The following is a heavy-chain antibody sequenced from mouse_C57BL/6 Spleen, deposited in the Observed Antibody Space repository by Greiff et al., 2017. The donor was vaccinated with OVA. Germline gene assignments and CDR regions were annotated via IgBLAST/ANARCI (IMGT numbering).Heavy chain of an antibody. Sequence: EVMLVESGGGLVQPGGSLKLSCAASGFTFSDYGMAWVRQAPRKGPEWVAFISNLAYSIYYADTVTGRFTISRENAKNTLYLEMSSLRSEDTAMYYCARGYGNYEFAYWGQGTLVTVSA. D-gene: IGHD2-10*02. CDR2: ISNLAYSI. V-gene: IGHV5-15*04. CDR3: ARGYGNYEFAY. J-gene: IGHJ3*01. CDR1: GFTFSDYG.